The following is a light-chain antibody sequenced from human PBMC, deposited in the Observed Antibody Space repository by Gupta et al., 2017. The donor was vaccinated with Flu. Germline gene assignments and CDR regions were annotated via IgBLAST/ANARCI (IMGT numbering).Light chain of an antibody. J-gene: IGKJ2*01. CDR3: QHDDTYLET. CDR2: IAS. CDR1: QSIRDW. Sequence: PSTLTASVGDRVTITCRASQSIRDWLAWHQQEPGKAPNLLIYIASTVESGVPSRFSGSGYGTAFTLTIISRQPDDFATYYCQHDDTYLETFGQGTKLEIK. V-gene: IGKV1-5*03.